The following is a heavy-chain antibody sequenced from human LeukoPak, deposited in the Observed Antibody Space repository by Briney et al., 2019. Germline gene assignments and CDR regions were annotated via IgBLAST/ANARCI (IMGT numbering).Heavy chain of an antibody. CDR3: ARAPYYDFWSGYGWFDP. D-gene: IGHD3-3*01. Sequence: GGSLRLSCAASGFTFSSYWMHWVRQAPGKGLVWVSRINSDGSSTSYADSVKGRFTISRDNAKNTLYLQMNSLRAEGTAVYYCARAPYYDFWSGYGWFDPWGQGTLVTVSS. CDR2: INSDGSST. V-gene: IGHV3-74*01. CDR1: GFTFSSYW. J-gene: IGHJ5*02.